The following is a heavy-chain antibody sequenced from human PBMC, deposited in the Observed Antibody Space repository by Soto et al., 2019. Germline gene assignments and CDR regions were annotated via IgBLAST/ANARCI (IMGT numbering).Heavy chain of an antibody. CDR2: IYWDDDK. J-gene: IGHJ5*02. D-gene: IGHD3-22*01. Sequence: SGPTLVNPTQTLTLTCTFSGFSLSTSGVGVGWTRQPPGKALEWLALIYWDDDKRYSPSLKSRLTITKDTSKNQVVLTMTNMDPVDTATYYCAHSLIGYYYDSSGSNWFDPWGQGTLVTAPQ. V-gene: IGHV2-5*02. CDR3: AHSLIGYYYDSSGSNWFDP. CDR1: GFSLSTSGVG.